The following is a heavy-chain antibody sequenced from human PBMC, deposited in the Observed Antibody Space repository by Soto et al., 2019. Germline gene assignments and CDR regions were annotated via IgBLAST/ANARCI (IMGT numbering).Heavy chain of an antibody. CDR2: ISSSSSYI. V-gene: IGHV3-21*01. D-gene: IGHD1-7*01. CDR3: ARDPGTGTRPDAFDI. J-gene: IGHJ3*02. Sequence: EVQLVESGGGLVKPGGSLRLSCAASGFTFSSYSMNWVRQAPGKGLEWVSSISSSSSYIYYADSVKGRFTISRDNAKNSLYLQRNSLRAEDTAVYYCARDPGTGTRPDAFDIWGQGTMVTVSS. CDR1: GFTFSSYS.